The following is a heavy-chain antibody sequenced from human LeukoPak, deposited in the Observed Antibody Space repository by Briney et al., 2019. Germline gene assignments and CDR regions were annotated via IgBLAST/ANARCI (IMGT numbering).Heavy chain of an antibody. CDR1: GFTFSSYG. J-gene: IGHJ4*02. V-gene: IGHV3-23*01. D-gene: IGHD2-2*01. Sequence: GGSLRLSCAASGFTFSSYGMSWVRQAPGKGLEWVSAISGSGGSTYYADSVKGRFTISRDNSKNTLYLQMNSLRAEDTAVYYCAKRVLGYCSSTSCYFDYWGQGTLITVSS. CDR2: ISGSGGST. CDR3: AKRVLGYCSSTSCYFDY.